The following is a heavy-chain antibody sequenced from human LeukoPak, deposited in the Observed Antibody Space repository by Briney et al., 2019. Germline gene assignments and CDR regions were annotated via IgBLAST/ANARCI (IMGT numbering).Heavy chain of an antibody. D-gene: IGHD2-21*02. CDR1: GFTFSDYA. V-gene: IGHV3-23*01. Sequence: GGSLRLSCAASGFTFSDYAMTWVRQAPGKGLEWVSSLSRSGGTTFDADSVKGRFTISRDNSRNTLYLQMNSLRAEDTAVYYCARYIGDCSDAKSDRYFQHWGQGTQVTVPS. CDR3: ARYIGDCSDAKSDRYFQH. CDR2: LSRSGGTT. J-gene: IGHJ1*01.